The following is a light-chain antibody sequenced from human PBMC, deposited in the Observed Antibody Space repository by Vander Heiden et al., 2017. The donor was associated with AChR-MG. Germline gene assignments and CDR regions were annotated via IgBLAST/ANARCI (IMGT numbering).Light chain of an antibody. CDR1: QSVSSY. V-gene: IGKV3-11*01. CDR2: DAS. J-gene: IGKJ5*01. CDR3: QERSNWPQN. Sequence: EIVLTQSPATLSLSPGERATLSCRANQSVSSYLAWYRQKPGQAPRLLIYDASTRATGIPARFSGSVSGTDFTLTISSLEPEDFAVYYCQERSNWPQNFGQGTRLEIK.